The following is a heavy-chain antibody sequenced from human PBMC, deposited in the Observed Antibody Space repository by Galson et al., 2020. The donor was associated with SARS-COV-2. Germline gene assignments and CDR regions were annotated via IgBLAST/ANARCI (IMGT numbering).Heavy chain of an antibody. V-gene: IGHV3-30*03. Sequence: GESPKISCAASGFTFSSYGMHWVRQAPGKGLEWVAVISYDGSNKYYADSVKGRFTISRDNSKNTLYLQMNSLRAEDTAVYYCARDRSSWYLDYWGQGTLVTVSS. CDR3: ARDRSSWYLDY. D-gene: IGHD6-13*01. CDR2: ISYDGSNK. J-gene: IGHJ4*02. CDR1: GFTFSSYG.